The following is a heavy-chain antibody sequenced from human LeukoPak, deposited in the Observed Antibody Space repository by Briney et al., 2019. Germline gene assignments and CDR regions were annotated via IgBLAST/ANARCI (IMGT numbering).Heavy chain of an antibody. Sequence: SETLSLTCTVSGGSISSYYWSWLRQPAGKGLGWVGRINTSGSTNYNPSLKSRVTMSVDTSKNQFSLKLSSVTAADTAVYYCARVRCSSTSCSDAFDIWGQGTMVTVSS. CDR2: INTSGST. V-gene: IGHV4-4*07. D-gene: IGHD2-2*01. CDR3: ARVRCSSTSCSDAFDI. CDR1: GGSISSYY. J-gene: IGHJ3*02.